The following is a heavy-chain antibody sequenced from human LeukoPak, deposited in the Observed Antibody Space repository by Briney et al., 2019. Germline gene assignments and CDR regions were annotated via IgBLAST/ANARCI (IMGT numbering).Heavy chain of an antibody. Sequence: GRSLRLSCAASGFTFSSYGMHWVRRAPGKGLEWVAVISYDGSNKYYADSVKGRFTISRDNSKNTLYLQMSSPRAEDTAVYYCAKDAYSSSWYLGYYYYYYMDVWGKGTTVTVSS. CDR1: GFTFSSYG. CDR3: AKDAYSSSWYLGYYYYYYMDV. D-gene: IGHD6-13*01. J-gene: IGHJ6*03. V-gene: IGHV3-30*18. CDR2: ISYDGSNK.